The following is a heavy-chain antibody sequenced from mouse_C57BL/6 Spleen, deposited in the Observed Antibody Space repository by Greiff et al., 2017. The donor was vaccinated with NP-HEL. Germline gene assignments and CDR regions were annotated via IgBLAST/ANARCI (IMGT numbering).Heavy chain of an antibody. J-gene: IGHJ2*01. Sequence: VMLVESGAELARPGASVKMSCKASGYTFTSYTMHWVKQRPGQGLEWIGYINPSSGYTKYNQKFKDKATLTADKSTSTAYMQLSSLTSEDSAVYYCARTHERWGQGTTLTVSS. CDR1: GYTFTSYT. V-gene: IGHV1-4*01. CDR3: ARTHER. CDR2: INPSSGYT.